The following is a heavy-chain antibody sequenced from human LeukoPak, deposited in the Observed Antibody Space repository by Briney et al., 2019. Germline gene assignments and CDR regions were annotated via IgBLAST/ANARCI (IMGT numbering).Heavy chain of an antibody. D-gene: IGHD3-10*01. CDR2: ISWNSGSI. Sequence: GRSLRLSCAASGFTFDDYAMHWVRQAPGKGLEWVSGISWNSGSIGYADSVKGRFTISRDNAKNSLYLQMNSLRAEDTALYYCAKEGYYGSGSYYNWFDPWGQGTLVTVSS. J-gene: IGHJ5*02. CDR3: AKEGYYGSGSYYNWFDP. CDR1: GFTFDDYA. V-gene: IGHV3-9*01.